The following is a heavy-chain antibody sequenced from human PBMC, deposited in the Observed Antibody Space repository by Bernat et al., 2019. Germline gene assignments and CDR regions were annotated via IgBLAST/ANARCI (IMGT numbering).Heavy chain of an antibody. J-gene: IGHJ4*02. CDR3: ARASEYQLVNYFDY. D-gene: IGHD2-2*01. Sequence: QVQLVQSGAEVKKPGASVKVSCKASGYTFTGYYMHCVRQAPGQGLEWMGWINPNSGGTNYAQKFQGRVTITADKSTSTAYMELSSLRSEDTAVYYCARASEYQLVNYFDYWGQGTLVTVSS. CDR2: INPNSGGT. V-gene: IGHV1-2*02. CDR1: GYTFTGYY.